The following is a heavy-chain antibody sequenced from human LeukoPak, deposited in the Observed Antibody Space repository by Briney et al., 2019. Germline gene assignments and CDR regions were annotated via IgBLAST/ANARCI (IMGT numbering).Heavy chain of an antibody. CDR1: GYTFTSYI. D-gene: IGHD6-19*01. CDR3: ARDSSVWYNDY. CDR2: INAGNANT. V-gene: IGHV1-3*01. Sequence: ASVKVSCKASGYTFTSYIIHWVRQAPGQRLEWMGWINAGNANTKYSQKFQGRVTITRDTSASTAYMELSSLTSEDTAVYYCARDSSVWYNDYWGQGTLATVSS. J-gene: IGHJ4*02.